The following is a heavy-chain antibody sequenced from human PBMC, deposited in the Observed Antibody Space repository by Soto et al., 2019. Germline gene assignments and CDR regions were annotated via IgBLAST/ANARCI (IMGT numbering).Heavy chain of an antibody. D-gene: IGHD2-15*01. CDR3: TTLGYCSGGSCPLDY. CDR2: IKSKTDGGTT. V-gene: IGHV3-15*01. CDR1: GFTFSNAW. J-gene: IGHJ4*02. Sequence: GGSLRLSCAASGFTFSNAWMSWVRQAPGKGLEWVGRIKSKTDGGTTDYAAPVKGRFTISRDDSKNTLYLQMNSLKTEDTAVYYCTTLGYCSGGSCPLDYWGQGTLVTVSS.